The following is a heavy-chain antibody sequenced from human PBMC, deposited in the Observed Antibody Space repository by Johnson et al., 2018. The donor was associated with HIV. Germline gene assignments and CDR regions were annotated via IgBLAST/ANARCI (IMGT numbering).Heavy chain of an antibody. V-gene: IGHV3-20*04. D-gene: IGHD4-23*01. J-gene: IGHJ3*02. CDR3: ARALGTAVGAFDI. CDR2: ITWNGDTP. Sequence: VQLVESGGGVVRPGGSLRLSCTTSEFIFDDSGMSWVRQAPGKGLEWVSGITWNGDTPAYADSVKGRFTISRDNAKNSLYLQMNSLRAEDTALYYCARALGTAVGAFDIWGQGTMVTVSS. CDR1: EFIFDDSG.